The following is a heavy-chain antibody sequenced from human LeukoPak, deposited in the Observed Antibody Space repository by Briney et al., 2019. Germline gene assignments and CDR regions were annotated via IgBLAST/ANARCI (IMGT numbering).Heavy chain of an antibody. CDR1: GFTFSSYA. J-gene: IGHJ6*02. D-gene: IGHD6-19*01. V-gene: IGHV3-30-3*01. CDR2: ISYDGSNK. Sequence: GRSLRLSCAASGFTFSSYAMHWVGQAPGKGLEWVAVISYDGSNKYYADSVKGRFTISRDNSKNTLYLQMNSLRAEDTAVYYCARISIAVAGNGMDVWGQGTTVTVSS. CDR3: ARISIAVAGNGMDV.